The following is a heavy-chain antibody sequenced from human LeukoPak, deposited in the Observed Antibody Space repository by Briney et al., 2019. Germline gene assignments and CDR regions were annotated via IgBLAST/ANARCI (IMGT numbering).Heavy chain of an antibody. V-gene: IGHV1-46*01. CDR2: INPSGGST. D-gene: IGHD3-10*01. CDR1: GYTFTSYY. CDR3: ARAMLITMVRRVEFNGFDP. Sequence: ASVKVSCKASGYTFTSYYMHWVRQAPGQGLEWMGIINPSGGSTSYAQKFQGRVTMTRDTSTSTVYMELSSLRSEDTAVYYCARAMLITMVRRVEFNGFDPWGQGTLVTVSS. J-gene: IGHJ5*02.